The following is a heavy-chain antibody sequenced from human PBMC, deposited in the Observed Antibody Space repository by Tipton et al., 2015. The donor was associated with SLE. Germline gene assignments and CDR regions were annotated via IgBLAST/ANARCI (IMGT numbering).Heavy chain of an antibody. CDR3: AGVSGTYAFDI. CDR1: GGSIRSSRYY. Sequence: TLSLTCTVSGGSIRSSRYYWGWIRQTPGKGLEWIGSINYSGSTYYNPSLKSRVTISVDTSKTQFSLKLSSVTAADTAVYYCAGVSGTYAFDIWGQGTLVTVSS. V-gene: IGHV4-39*07. D-gene: IGHD1-26*01. CDR2: INYSGST. J-gene: IGHJ3*02.